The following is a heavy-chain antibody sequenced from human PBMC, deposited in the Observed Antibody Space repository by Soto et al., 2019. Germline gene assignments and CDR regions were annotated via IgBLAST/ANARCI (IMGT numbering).Heavy chain of an antibody. CDR2: IYYSGSS. J-gene: IGHJ4*02. Sequence: ASETLSLTCTGSGGSISSGDYYWSWIRQPPGKGLEWIGYIYYSGSSYYNPSLKSRVTISVDTSKNQFSLKLSSVTAADTAVYYCARGGVVTSEFDYWGQGTLGTVSS. CDR1: GGSISSGDYY. D-gene: IGHD2-21*02. V-gene: IGHV4-30-4*01. CDR3: ARGGVVTSEFDY.